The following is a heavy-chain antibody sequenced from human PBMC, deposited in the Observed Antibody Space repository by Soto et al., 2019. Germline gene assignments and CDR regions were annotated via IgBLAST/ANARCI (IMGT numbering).Heavy chain of an antibody. CDR3: ARFLYCSGGSCSSPLSAGFDF. CDR1: GYTFTSYV. Sequence: SSVKVSCKASGYTFTSYVISWVRQAPGQGLEWMGWTTAYNGNTDYAQKFQGRVTMTTDTSPSTAYMELRSLRFDDTAVYYCARFLYCSGGSCSSPLSAGFDFWGQGTMDNVSS. V-gene: IGHV1-18*01. D-gene: IGHD2-15*01. J-gene: IGHJ3*01. CDR2: TTAYNGNT.